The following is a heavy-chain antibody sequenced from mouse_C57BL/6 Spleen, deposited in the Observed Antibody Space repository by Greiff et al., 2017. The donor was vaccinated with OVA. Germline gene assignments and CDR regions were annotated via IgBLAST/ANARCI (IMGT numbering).Heavy chain of an antibody. J-gene: IGHJ3*01. D-gene: IGHD2-4*01. CDR2: ISYDGSN. V-gene: IGHV3-6*01. CDR3: ARESDYDGWFAY. CDR1: GYSITSGYY. Sequence: EVKLVESGPGLVKPSQSLSLTCSVTGYSITSGYYWNWIRQFPGNKLEWMGYISYDGSNNYNPSLKNRISITRDTSKNQFFLKLNSVTTEDTATYYCARESDYDGWFAYWGQGTLVTVSA.